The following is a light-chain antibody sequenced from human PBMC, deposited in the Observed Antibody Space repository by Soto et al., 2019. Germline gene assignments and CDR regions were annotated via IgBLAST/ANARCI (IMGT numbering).Light chain of an antibody. V-gene: IGKV3-15*01. J-gene: IGKJ1*01. Sequence: VSTQSPATLSLSPGESPTLSCRASQSVSSYLAWYQQMPGQAPRPLIYGASTRATGIPARFSGSGSGTEFTLTISSLQSEDFAVYYCQQYRSWPRTFGQGTKVDIK. CDR1: QSVSSY. CDR2: GAS. CDR3: QQYRSWPRT.